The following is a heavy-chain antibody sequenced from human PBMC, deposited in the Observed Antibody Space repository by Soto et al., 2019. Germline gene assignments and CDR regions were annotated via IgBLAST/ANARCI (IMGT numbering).Heavy chain of an antibody. CDR2: IYHSGNT. CDR1: GYSISNYY. V-gene: IGHV4-59*01. Sequence: SETLSLTCTVSGYSISNYYWSWIRQAPGKGLEWIGFIYHSGNTNYNPSLKSRVTMSIDTSKSQFSLKLNSVTAADTAVYYCARDQGIASSGPFDYWGPGTLVTVSS. D-gene: IGHD6-13*01. J-gene: IGHJ4*02. CDR3: ARDQGIASSGPFDY.